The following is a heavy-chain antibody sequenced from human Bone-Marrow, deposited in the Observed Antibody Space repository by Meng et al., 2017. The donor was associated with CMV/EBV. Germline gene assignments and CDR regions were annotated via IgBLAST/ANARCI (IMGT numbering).Heavy chain of an antibody. CDR2: ISGYNGNT. D-gene: IGHD6-6*01. J-gene: IGHJ4*02. CDR1: GYTFTSYG. Sequence: ASVKVSCKTSGYTFTSYGLSWVRQAPGQGLEWMGWISGYNGNTDYAQKLQGRVTMTTDTSTRTGYIELRSLRSDDTAVYYCASTFRPIIWGQGTLVTVSS. V-gene: IGHV1-18*01. CDR3: ASTFRPII.